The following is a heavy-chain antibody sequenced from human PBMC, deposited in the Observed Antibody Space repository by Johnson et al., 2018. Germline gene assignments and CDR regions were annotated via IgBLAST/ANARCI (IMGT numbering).Heavy chain of an antibody. CDR2: ISNDGTKK. CDR3: ARSDISSAYLHPDY. J-gene: IGHJ4*02. D-gene: IGHD3-10*01. CDR1: RFTFSYYG. Sequence: VQLVESGGGVVQPGRSLRLSCAASRFTFSYYGLHWVRQAPGRGLEWVAVISNDGTKKFYADSVKGRFTISRDNSKNTLYLQLNSLRSEDMAVYYCARSDISSAYLHPDYWGQGILVTVSS. V-gene: IGHV3-30*03.